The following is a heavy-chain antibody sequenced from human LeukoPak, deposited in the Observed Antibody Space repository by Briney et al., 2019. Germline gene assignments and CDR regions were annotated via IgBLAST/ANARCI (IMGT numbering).Heavy chain of an antibody. D-gene: IGHD1-26*01. J-gene: IGHJ6*03. V-gene: IGHV3-23*01. CDR3: AKVGTEMGYSGSRGGYYYYMDV. CDR1: GFTFSSYW. Sequence: PGGSLRLSCAASGFTFSSYWMSWVRQAPGKGLEWVSAISGSGGSTYYADSVKGRFTISRDNSKNTLYLQMNSLRAEDTAVYYCAKVGTEMGYSGSRGGYYYYMDVWGKGTTVTVSS. CDR2: ISGSGGST.